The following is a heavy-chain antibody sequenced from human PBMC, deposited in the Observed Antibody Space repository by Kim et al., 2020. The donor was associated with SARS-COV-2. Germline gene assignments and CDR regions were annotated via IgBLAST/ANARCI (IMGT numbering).Heavy chain of an antibody. V-gene: IGHV3-23*01. D-gene: IGHD3-10*01. CDR2: T. J-gene: IGHJ4*02. Sequence: TYYADSVKGRFTISRDNSKNTLYLQMNSLRAEDTAVYYCAKLVWFGEFDYWGQGTLVTVSS. CDR3: AKLVWFGEFDY.